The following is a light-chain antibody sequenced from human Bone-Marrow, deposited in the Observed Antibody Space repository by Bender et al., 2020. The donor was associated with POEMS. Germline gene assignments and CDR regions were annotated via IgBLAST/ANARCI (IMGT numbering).Light chain of an antibody. J-gene: IGLJ3*02. V-gene: IGLV2-23*01. CDR3: CSYGGSNTWV. CDR2: EGS. CDR1: SSDVGSYNL. Sequence: QSALTQPASVSGSPGQSITISCTGTSSDVGSYNLVSWYQHHPGKAPKLMIYEGSKRPSGVSNRFSGSKSGNTASLTISGLQAEDEADYYCCSYGGSNTWVIGGGTKVTVL.